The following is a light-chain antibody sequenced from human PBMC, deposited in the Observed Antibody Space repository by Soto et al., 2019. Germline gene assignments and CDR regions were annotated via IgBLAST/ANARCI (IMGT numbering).Light chain of an antibody. V-gene: IGKV1-5*01. CDR3: QQYSGSST. Sequence: DIQMTQSPSTLSASVGDRVTITCRASQSISTWLAWYQQKPGKAPKLLISAASSLESGVPSRFSGSGSGTEFPLTISSLQPDDFATYFCQQYSGSSTFGQGTRVEIK. CDR1: QSISTW. J-gene: IGKJ1*01. CDR2: AAS.